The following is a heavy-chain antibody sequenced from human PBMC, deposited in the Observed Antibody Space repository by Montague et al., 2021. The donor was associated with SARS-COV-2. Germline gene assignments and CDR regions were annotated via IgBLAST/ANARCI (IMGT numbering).Heavy chain of an antibody. D-gene: IGHD2-21*02. CDR2: MYNSENT. CDR1: GGSMSGYY. Sequence: SETLSLTCNVAGGSMSGYYWSWIRQPPGKGLQWIGSMYNSENTSYNPSLKSRVIISVDTSKKQLSLRLSSVTAADTAMYFCARGINSAGSYCYHLDVWGQGTTVTVSS. V-gene: IGHV4-59*12. CDR3: ARGINSAGSYCYHLDV. J-gene: IGHJ6*02.